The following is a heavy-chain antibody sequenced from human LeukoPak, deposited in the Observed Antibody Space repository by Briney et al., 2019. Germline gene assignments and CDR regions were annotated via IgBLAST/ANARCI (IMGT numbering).Heavy chain of an antibody. CDR1: GFTFDDYA. Sequence: ALRLSFAGSGFTFDDYAMHWVRHAPGKGLGWVSGISCNSGSIGYADSVKGRFTISRDNAKNSLYLQMNSLRAEDTAVYYCARDLFCSGGSCYSPGAFDIWGQGTMVTVSS. J-gene: IGHJ3*02. CDR3: ARDLFCSGGSCYSPGAFDI. D-gene: IGHD2-15*01. CDR2: ISCNSGSI. V-gene: IGHV3-9*01.